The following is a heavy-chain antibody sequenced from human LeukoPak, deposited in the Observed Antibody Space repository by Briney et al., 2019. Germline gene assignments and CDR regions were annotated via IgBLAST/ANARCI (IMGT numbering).Heavy chain of an antibody. D-gene: IGHD4-17*01. CDR2: IYHSGST. CDR3: ARDLFPVGNLDYGDAGGMGY. Sequence: SETLSLTCTVSGGSISSGGYYWSWIRQPPGKGLEWIGYIYHSGSTYYNPSLKSRVTISVDTSKNQFSLKLSSVTAADTAVYYCARDLFPVGNLDYGDAGGMGYWGQGTLVTVSS. CDR1: GGSISSGGYY. J-gene: IGHJ4*02. V-gene: IGHV4-30-2*05.